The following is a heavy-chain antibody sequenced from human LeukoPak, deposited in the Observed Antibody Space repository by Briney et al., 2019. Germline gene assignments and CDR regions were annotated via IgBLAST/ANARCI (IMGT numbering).Heavy chain of an antibody. D-gene: IGHD4-17*01. Sequence: GGSLRLSCVASGITFSSHPMTWLRQAPGKGPEWVANIKQDGSEKDYLDSVKGRFTISRDNARNSLYLQMNSLWAEDTAVYYCARIGRDYGDYFDYWGQGTLVTVSS. CDR1: GITFSSHP. CDR3: ARIGRDYGDYFDY. CDR2: IKQDGSEK. J-gene: IGHJ4*02. V-gene: IGHV3-7*05.